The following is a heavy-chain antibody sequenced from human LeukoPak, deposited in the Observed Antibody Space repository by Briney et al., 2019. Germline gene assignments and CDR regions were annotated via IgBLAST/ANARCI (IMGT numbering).Heavy chain of an antibody. Sequence: SETLSLTCAVSGYSISSGYYWGWIRQPPGKGLEWIGSIYHSGSTYYNPSLKSRVTISVDTSKNQFSLKLSSVTAADTAVYFCASTTLRYLIWGQGTMVNVSS. D-gene: IGHD1-1*01. V-gene: IGHV4-38-2*01. J-gene: IGHJ3*02. CDR1: GYSISSGYY. CDR2: IYHSGST. CDR3: ASTTLRYLI.